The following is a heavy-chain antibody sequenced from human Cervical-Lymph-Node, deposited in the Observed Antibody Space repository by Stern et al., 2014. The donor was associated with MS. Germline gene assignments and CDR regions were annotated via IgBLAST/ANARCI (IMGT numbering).Heavy chain of an antibody. Sequence: EVQLVESGGGLVQPGGSLRLSCAASGFTFSSYSMNWVRQAPGKGLEWVSYISSSSSTIYYADSVKGRFTISRDNAKNSLYLQMNSLRAEDTAVYYCARAYDFQLYWGQGTLVTVSS. CDR3: ARAYDFQLY. D-gene: IGHD3-3*01. V-gene: IGHV3-48*01. CDR1: GFTFSSYS. J-gene: IGHJ4*02. CDR2: ISSSSSTI.